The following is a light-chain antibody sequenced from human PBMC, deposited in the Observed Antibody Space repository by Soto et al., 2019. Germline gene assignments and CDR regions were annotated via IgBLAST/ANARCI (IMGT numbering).Light chain of an antibody. CDR1: QDIAIY. CDR2: AAS. J-gene: IGKJ4*01. Sequence: IQLNQSPSSLSASVGDRVTITCRASQDIAIYLAWYQQKPGEAPKLLIYAASTLYGGVPSRFSGSGSGTDFALTLTSLQAEDFATYYCQQLRMYPSTFGGGTKVEIK. V-gene: IGKV1-9*01. CDR3: QQLRMYPST.